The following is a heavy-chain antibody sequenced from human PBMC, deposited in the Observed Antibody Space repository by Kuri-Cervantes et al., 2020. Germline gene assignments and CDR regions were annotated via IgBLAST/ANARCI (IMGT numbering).Heavy chain of an antibody. J-gene: IGHJ4*02. CDR2: VSGDGSRT. V-gene: IGHV3-23*01. CDR3: AKWREGTMGDYFDY. D-gene: IGHD1-26*01. CDR1: GFTFSDYA. Sequence: ETLSLTCAASGFTFSDYAMSWVRQAPGKGLEWVSAVSGDGSRTYHADSLKGRFTISRDNSKNTLFLQMNSLRAEDTAIYSCAKWREGTMGDYFDYWGQGTLVTVSS.